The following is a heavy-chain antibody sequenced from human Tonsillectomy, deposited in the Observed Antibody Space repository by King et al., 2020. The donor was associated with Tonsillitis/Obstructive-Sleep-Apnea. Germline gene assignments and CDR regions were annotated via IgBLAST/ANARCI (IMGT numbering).Heavy chain of an antibody. CDR2: IRSKANSYAT. CDR1: GFTFSVSA. V-gene: IGHV3-73*01. J-gene: IGHJ4*02. D-gene: IGHD3-3*01. Sequence: VQLVESGGGFVRPGGSLKLSCAASGFTFSVSAMHGVRQASGKGLEWVGRIRSKANSYATAYAASVKGRFTTPRDDSKNTACLQMNSLKTENTAVYYCTRHVGGDFWSGYYTVWGQGTLVTVSS. CDR3: TRHVGGDFWSGYYTV.